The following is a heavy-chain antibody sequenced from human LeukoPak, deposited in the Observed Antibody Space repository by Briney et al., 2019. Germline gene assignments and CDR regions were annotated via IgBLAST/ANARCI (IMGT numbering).Heavy chain of an antibody. Sequence: PGGSLRLSCAASGFTFSSYWMSWVRQAPGKGLEWVANIKQDGSEKYYVNSVKGRFTISRDNAKNSPYPQMNSLRAEDTAVYYCARNYDFWSGYYTLGAFDIWGQGTMVTVSS. D-gene: IGHD3-3*01. CDR1: GFTFSSYW. CDR2: IKQDGSEK. J-gene: IGHJ3*02. V-gene: IGHV3-7*01. CDR3: ARNYDFWSGYYTLGAFDI.